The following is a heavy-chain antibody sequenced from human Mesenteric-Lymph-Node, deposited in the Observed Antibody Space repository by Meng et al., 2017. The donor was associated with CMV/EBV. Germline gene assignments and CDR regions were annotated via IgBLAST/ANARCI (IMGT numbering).Heavy chain of an antibody. J-gene: IGHJ6*02. V-gene: IGHV1-18*01. CDR1: GYSFINHG. CDR2: ISVYNGNT. CDR3: ARDKCSLNSCYTGSYGVDV. Sequence: ASVKVSCKASGYSFINHGISWVRQAPGQGLEWMGWISVYNGNTNYAQKFQGRVTMTTDTSTNTAYMELRSLRSDDTAVYYCARDKCSLNSCYTGSYGVDVWGQGTTVTVSS. D-gene: IGHD2-2*02.